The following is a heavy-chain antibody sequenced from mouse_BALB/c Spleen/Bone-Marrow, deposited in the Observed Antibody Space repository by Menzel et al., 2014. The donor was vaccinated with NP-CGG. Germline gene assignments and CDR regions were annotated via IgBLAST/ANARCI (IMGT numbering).Heavy chain of an antibody. D-gene: IGHD2-13*01. Sequence: QVQLQQSGAELVKPGASVKLSCKASGYTFTSYYMYWVKQRPGQGLEWIGEINPSNGGTNFNEKFKSKATLTVDKSSSTAYMQLSSLTSEDSAVYCGTREGDSPFAYWGQGTLGTVSA. CDR2: INPSNGGT. J-gene: IGHJ3*01. CDR1: GYTFTSYY. V-gene: IGHV1S81*02. CDR3: TREGDSPFAY.